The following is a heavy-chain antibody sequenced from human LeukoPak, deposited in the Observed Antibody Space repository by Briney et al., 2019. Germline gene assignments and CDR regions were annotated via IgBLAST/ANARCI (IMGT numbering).Heavy chain of an antibody. CDR1: GFTFSSYA. CDR3: ARGWPSSSWYSIPFDY. CDR2: ISSNGGST. D-gene: IGHD6-13*01. Sequence: GGSLRLSCAASGFTFSSYAMHWVRQAPGKGLEYVSAISSNGGSTYYANSVKDRFTISRDNSKNTLYLQMGSLRAEDMAVYYCARGWPSSSWYSIPFDYWGQGTLVTVSS. V-gene: IGHV3-64*01. J-gene: IGHJ4*02.